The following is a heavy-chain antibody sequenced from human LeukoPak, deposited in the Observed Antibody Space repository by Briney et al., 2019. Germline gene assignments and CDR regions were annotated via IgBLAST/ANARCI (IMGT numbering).Heavy chain of an antibody. Sequence: PSETLSLTCTVSGGSISSYYWSWIRQPPGKGLEWIGYIYYSGSTNYNPSLKSRVTTSVDTPKNQFSLKLSSVTAADTAVYYCARESHSSSLDYWGQGTLVTVSS. V-gene: IGHV4-59*01. CDR1: GGSISSYY. D-gene: IGHD6-13*01. CDR2: IYYSGST. J-gene: IGHJ4*02. CDR3: ARESHSSSLDY.